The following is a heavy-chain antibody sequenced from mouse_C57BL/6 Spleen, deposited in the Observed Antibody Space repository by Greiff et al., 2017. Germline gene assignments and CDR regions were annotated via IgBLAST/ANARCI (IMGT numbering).Heavy chain of an antibody. D-gene: IGHD2-4*01. V-gene: IGHV1-59*01. CDR3: ASQGYDYAWFAY. J-gene: IGHJ3*01. CDR2: IDPSDSYT. CDR1: GYTFTSYW. Sequence: QVQLQQSGAELVRPGTSVKLSCKASGYTFTSYWMHWVKQRPGQGLEWIGVIDPSDSYTNYNQKFKGKATLTVDTSSSTAYMQRSSLTSEDSAVYDCASQGYDYAWFAYGGQGTLVTVSA.